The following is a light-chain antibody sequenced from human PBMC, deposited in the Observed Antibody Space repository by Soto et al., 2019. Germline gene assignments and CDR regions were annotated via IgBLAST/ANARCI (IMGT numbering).Light chain of an antibody. Sequence: DIQMTQSPSTLSASIGDRVTITCRASQTVYTWLAWYQQKPGTAPKLLTYEALTLRSGVPSRFSCIGSGTEFTLLISLLQPDDLATYYCQQYSRYSPYTFGQETKVEI. CDR3: QQYSRYSPYT. CDR2: EAL. V-gene: IGKV1-5*03. J-gene: IGKJ2*01. CDR1: QTVYTW.